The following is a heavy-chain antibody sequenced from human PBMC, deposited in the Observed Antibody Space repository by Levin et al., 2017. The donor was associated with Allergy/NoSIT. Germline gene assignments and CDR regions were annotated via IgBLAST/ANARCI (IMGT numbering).Heavy chain of an antibody. V-gene: IGHV1-2*02. Sequence: ASVKVSCKASGYSFSDYYMHWVRQAPGQGLEWVGCINPKNGDTGYAQKFQGRVTMTRDTSIYTVYMELNRLRSDDTAVYYCVRENWYYDYWGQGTLVTVSA. J-gene: IGHJ4*02. D-gene: IGHD1-1*01. CDR3: VRENWYYDY. CDR1: GYSFSDYY. CDR2: INPKNGDT.